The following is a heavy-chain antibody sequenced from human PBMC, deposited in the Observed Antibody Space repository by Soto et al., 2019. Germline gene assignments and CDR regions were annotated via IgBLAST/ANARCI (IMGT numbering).Heavy chain of an antibody. Sequence: GGSLRLSCAASGVTCISYSMNWVRQAPGKGLEWVSYISSSSSTIYYADSVKGRFTISRDNAKNSLYLQMNSLRDEDTAVYYCARESFYYDSSGPRNSDYYYYGMDVWGQGTTVTVSS. D-gene: IGHD3-22*01. J-gene: IGHJ6*02. CDR1: GVTCISYS. CDR2: ISSSSSTI. V-gene: IGHV3-48*02. CDR3: ARESFYYDSSGPRNSDYYYYGMDV.